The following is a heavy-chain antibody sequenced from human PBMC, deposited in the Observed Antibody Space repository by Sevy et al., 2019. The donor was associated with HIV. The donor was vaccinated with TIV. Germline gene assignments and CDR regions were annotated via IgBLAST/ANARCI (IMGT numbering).Heavy chain of an antibody. CDR1: GFTFSSYA. Sequence: GGSLRLSCAASGFTFSSYAMHWVRQAPGKGLEWVAVISYDGSNKYYADSVKGRFTISRDNSKNTLYLQMNSLRAEDTAVYYCERDRYCSSTSCSKSPNWFDPWGQGTLVTVSS. CDR2: ISYDGSNK. V-gene: IGHV3-30-3*01. J-gene: IGHJ5*02. D-gene: IGHD2-2*01. CDR3: ERDRYCSSTSCSKSPNWFDP.